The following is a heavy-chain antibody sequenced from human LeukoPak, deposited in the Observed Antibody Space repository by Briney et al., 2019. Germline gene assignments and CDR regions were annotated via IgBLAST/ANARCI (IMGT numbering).Heavy chain of an antibody. CDR2: IYYSGTT. CDR3: ARGVYIAAAQYGY. D-gene: IGHD6-13*01. J-gene: IGHJ4*02. CDR1: GGSISSYY. Sequence: SETLSLTCTVSGGSISSYYWSWLRQPPGKGLEWIGYIYYSGTTNYNPSLKSRVTISVDTPKNQFSLKLSSVTAADTAVYYCARGVYIAAAQYGYWGQGTLVTVSS. V-gene: IGHV4-59*01.